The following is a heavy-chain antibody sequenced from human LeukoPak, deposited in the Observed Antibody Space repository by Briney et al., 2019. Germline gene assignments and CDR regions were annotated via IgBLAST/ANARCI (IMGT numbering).Heavy chain of an antibody. Sequence: ASVKVSCKASGYTFSSYDINWVRQATGQGLEWMGWMNPKSGNTGYAQKFQGRVTMTRNSSISTAYMELSSLRSEDAAVYYCARGPPGSSSSDYWGQGTLVTVSS. CDR2: MNPKSGNT. V-gene: IGHV1-8*01. CDR1: GYTFSSYD. CDR3: ARGPPGSSSSDY. D-gene: IGHD6-13*01. J-gene: IGHJ4*02.